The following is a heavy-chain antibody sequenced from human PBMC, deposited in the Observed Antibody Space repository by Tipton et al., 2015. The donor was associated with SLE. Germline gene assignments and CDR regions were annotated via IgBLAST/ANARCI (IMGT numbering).Heavy chain of an antibody. CDR2: IYYSGST. J-gene: IGHJ4*02. V-gene: IGHV4-31*03. Sequence: TLSLTCTVSGGSISNGGYYWSWIRQHPGKGLEWIWYIYYSGSTYYNPSLKSRVTISVDTSKNQFSLKLSSVTAADTAVYYCARHDGIVVGAPFDYWGQGTLVTVSS. D-gene: IGHD1-26*01. CDR1: GGSISNGGYY. CDR3: ARHDGIVVGAPFDY.